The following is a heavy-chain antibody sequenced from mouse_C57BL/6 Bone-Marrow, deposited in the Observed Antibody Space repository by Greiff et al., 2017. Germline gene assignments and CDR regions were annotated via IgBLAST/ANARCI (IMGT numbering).Heavy chain of an antibody. CDR3: ARDYGSSRFAY. Sequence: QVQLQQSGAELVRPGSSVKLSCKASYFAFMASAMHWVKQRPGHGLEWIGSFTIYSDATEYSENFKGKATLTANTSSSTAYMELSSLTSEDSAICYSARDYGSSRFAYWGQGTLVTVSA. CDR1: YFAFMASA. J-gene: IGHJ3*01. V-gene: IGHV1-49*01. CDR2: FTIYSDAT. D-gene: IGHD1-1*01.